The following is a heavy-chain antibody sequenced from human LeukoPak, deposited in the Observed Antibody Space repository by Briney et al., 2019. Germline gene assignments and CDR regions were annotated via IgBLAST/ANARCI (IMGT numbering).Heavy chain of an antibody. CDR1: GGSISSYY. CDR3: ARHPVLLEWLSDGMDV. D-gene: IGHD3-3*01. V-gene: IGHV4-59*08. CDR2: IYYSGST. Sequence: KPSETLSLTCTVSGGSISSYYWSWIRQPPVKGLEWIGYIYYSGSTNYNPSLKSRVTISVDTSKNQFSLKLSSVTAADTAVYYCARHPVLLEWLSDGMDVWGQGTTVTVSS. J-gene: IGHJ6*02.